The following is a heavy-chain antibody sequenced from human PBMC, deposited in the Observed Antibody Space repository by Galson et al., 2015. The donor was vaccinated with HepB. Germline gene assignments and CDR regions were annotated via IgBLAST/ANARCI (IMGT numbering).Heavy chain of an antibody. CDR3: AREGYCSGGSCYPAY. J-gene: IGHJ4*02. Sequence: SVKVSCKASGGTFSSYAISWVRQAPGQGLEWMGGIIPILGIANYAQKFQGRVTITADKSTSTAYMELSSLRSEDTAVYYCAREGYCSGGSCYPAYWGQGTLVTVSS. CDR1: GGTFSSYA. V-gene: IGHV1-69*10. D-gene: IGHD2-15*01. CDR2: IIPILGIA.